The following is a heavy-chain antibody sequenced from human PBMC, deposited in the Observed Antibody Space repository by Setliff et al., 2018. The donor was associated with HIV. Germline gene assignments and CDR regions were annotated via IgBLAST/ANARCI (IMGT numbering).Heavy chain of an antibody. V-gene: IGHV4-39*07. CDR2: INHSGST. CDR1: GGSISGSNYY. D-gene: IGHD1-1*01. Sequence: SETLSLTCTVFGGSISGSNYYWGWIRQPPGKGLEWIGEINHSGSTNYNPSLKSRVTISVDTSKNQFSLKLTSVTAADTAVYYCARDWNHYFYYMDVWGKGTTVTVSS. J-gene: IGHJ6*03. CDR3: ARDWNHYFYYMDV.